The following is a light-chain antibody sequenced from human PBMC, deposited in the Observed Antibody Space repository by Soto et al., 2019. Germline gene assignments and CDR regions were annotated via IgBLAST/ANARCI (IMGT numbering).Light chain of an antibody. Sequence: QSVLTQPASVSGSPGQSITISCTGTSSDVGSYNLVSWYQQHTGKAPKLMIYDDTKRPSGVSNRFSGSKSGNTASLTISGLQAEDEADYYCCSHAGSSNLVVGGGTK. J-gene: IGLJ2*01. V-gene: IGLV2-23*01. CDR3: CSHAGSSNLV. CDR1: SSDVGSYNL. CDR2: DDT.